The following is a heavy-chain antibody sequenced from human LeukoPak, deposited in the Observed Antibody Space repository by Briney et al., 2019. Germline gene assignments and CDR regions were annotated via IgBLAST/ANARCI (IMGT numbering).Heavy chain of an antibody. V-gene: IGHV3-15*01. J-gene: IGHJ4*02. D-gene: IGHD6-13*01. Sequence: GGSLRLSCAASGFSFNNAWMSWVRQAPGKGLEWVGRIKSKTDGGTTDYAAPVKGRFTISRDDSKNTVYLQMNSLKTEDTVVYYCTRKGAAAFFDYWGQGTLVTVSS. CDR3: TRKGAAAFFDY. CDR1: GFSFNNAW. CDR2: IKSKTDGGTT.